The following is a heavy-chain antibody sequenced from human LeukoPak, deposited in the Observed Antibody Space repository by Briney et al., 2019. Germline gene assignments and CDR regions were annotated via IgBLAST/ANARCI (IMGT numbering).Heavy chain of an antibody. J-gene: IGHJ6*03. V-gene: IGHV4-59*01. D-gene: IGHD1-1*01. CDR1: GGSFSGYY. CDR3: ARGRVSSSTWYSTYYYYFYMDV. CDR2: ADHTGST. Sequence: SETLSLTCAVYGGSFSGYYWSWIRQPPGKGLEWIGYADHTGSTNFNPSLNGRVSISRDTTNNLFSLRLRSVTAADTAVYFCARGRVSSSTWYSTYYYYFYMDVWGKGTTVTVSS.